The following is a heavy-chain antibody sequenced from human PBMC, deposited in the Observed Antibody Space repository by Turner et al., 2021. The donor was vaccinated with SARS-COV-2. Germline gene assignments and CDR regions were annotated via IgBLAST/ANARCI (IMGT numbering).Heavy chain of an antibody. CDR1: GGTFSSYA. J-gene: IGHJ6*02. CDR2: IIPILGIA. Sequence: QVQLVQSGAEVKKPGSSVKVSCQASGGTFSSYAISWVRQAPGQGLEWMGGIIPILGIANNAQKFQGRVTITADKSTSTAYMEMSSLRSEDTAVYYCARAATMVRGVIRNSFYYYYGMDVWGQGTTVTVSS. V-gene: IGHV1-69*10. D-gene: IGHD3-10*01. CDR3: ARAATMVRGVIRNSFYYYYGMDV.